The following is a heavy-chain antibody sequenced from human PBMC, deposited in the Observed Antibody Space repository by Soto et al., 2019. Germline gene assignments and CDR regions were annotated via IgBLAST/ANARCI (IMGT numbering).Heavy chain of an antibody. D-gene: IGHD1-1*01. CDR3: ARGGLEPFDH. Sequence: GGSLRLSCAASGFTFGNYWMHWVRQAPGKGLVWVSRISDYGRINYADSVKDRFIISRDDARSELYLQLNDLGVEDTATYYCARGGLEPFDHWGQGALVTVSS. CDR2: ISDYGRI. J-gene: IGHJ4*02. V-gene: IGHV3-74*01. CDR1: GFTFGNYW.